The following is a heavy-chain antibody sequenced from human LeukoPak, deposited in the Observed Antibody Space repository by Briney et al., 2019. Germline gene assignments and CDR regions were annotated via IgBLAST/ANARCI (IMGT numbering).Heavy chain of an antibody. CDR3: VVPLSGYVYCCDL. CDR1: GFTFRNYV. D-gene: IGHD5-12*01. CDR2: INSNGGDI. Sequence: GSPGDSRSASGFTFRNYVMHWVGQAPGKGLEFVSGINSNGGDIHYADSVKDRFVISRDNFKTTLYLQMSSLRPEDTAVYYCVVPLSGYVYCCDLWALGTLVAVSS. V-gene: IGHV3-64D*09. J-gene: IGHJ5*02.